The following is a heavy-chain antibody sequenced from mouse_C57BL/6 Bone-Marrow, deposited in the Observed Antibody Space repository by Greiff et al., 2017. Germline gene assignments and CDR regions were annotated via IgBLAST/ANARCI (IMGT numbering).Heavy chain of an antibody. V-gene: IGHV14-3*01. CDR1: GFTIKNTY. Sequence: EVQRVGSVAELVRPGASVKLSCTASGFTIKNTYMHWVKQRPEQGLEWIGRIDPANGNTKYAPKFQGKATITADTSSNTAYLQLSRLTSEDTAIYSCARAGGSARCRYFDVWGTGTTVTVSA. CDR3: ARAGGSARCRYFDV. D-gene: IGHD1-1*02. J-gene: IGHJ1*03. CDR2: IDPANGNT.